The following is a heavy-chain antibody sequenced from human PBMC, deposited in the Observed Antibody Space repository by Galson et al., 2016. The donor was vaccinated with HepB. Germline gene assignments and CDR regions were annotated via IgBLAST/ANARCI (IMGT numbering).Heavy chain of an antibody. CDR3: ASDRGSYCGGDCSYYYFDY. J-gene: IGHJ4*02. CDR2: ISVTSTYT. D-gene: IGHD2-21*02. V-gene: IGHV3-11*06. Sequence: SLRLSCAASGFTFSDHYMSWIRQAPGKGLEWVSYISVTSTYTNYADSVKGRFTVSRDNAKNSLYLQMNTLRAEDTAIYYCASDRGSYCGGDCSYYYFDYCGQGTLVTVSS. CDR1: GFTFSDHY.